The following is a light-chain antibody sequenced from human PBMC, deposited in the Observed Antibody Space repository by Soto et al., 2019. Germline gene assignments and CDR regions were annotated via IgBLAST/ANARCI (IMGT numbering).Light chain of an antibody. CDR1: SSNIGSKR. J-gene: IGLJ2*01. CDR3: GAWDDTLNVLV. CDR2: SNN. Sequence: QSVLTQPPSVSGTPGQTVTISCSGSSSNIGSKRVQWYQQLPETAPKLHIYSNNQRPSGVPGRFSGSKSGTSASLAISGLQSEDEAHYYCGAWDDTLNVLVFGGGTKLTVL. V-gene: IGLV1-44*01.